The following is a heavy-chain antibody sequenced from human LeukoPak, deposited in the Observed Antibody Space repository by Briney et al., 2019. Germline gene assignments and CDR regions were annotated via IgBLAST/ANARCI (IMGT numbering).Heavy chain of an antibody. CDR2: IIPIFGTA. Sequence: GASVKVSCKASGGTFSSYAISWVRQTPGQGLEWMGGIIPIFGTANYAQKFQGRVTITADESTSTAYMELSSLRSEDTAVYYCARDGSPYYYGSGINYWGQGTLVTVSS. CDR1: GGTFSSYA. V-gene: IGHV1-69*13. CDR3: ARDGSPYYYGSGINY. D-gene: IGHD3-10*01. J-gene: IGHJ4*02.